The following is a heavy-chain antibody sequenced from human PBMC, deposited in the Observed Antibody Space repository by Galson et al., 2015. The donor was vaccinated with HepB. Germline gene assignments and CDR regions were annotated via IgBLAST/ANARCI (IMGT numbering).Heavy chain of an antibody. Sequence: ETLSLTCSVSGDSISSYYWSWIRQSPGKGLEWIGDVYYSGISNYNPSLKSRVTMSVDTSKNQFSLKMRSVTAADTALYYCARVVGHSNGYGYCDYWGQGTLVTVSS. D-gene: IGHD5-18*01. CDR1: GDSISSYY. V-gene: IGHV4-59*01. CDR3: ARVVGHSNGYGYCDY. CDR2: VYYSGIS. J-gene: IGHJ4*02.